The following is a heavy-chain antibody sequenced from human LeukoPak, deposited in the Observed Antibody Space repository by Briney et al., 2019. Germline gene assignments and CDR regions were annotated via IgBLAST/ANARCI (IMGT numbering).Heavy chain of an antibody. CDR2: IYSGGST. V-gene: IGHV3-66*01. J-gene: IGHJ6*02. D-gene: IGHD6-13*01. CDR3: ARDGIAAAENYYYGMDV. CDR1: GFTVSSNY. Sequence: LSGGSLRLSCAASGFTVSSNYMSWVRQAPGKGLEWVSVIYSGGSTYYADSVKGRFTISRDNSKNTLYLQMNSLRAEDTAVYYCARDGIAAAENYYYGMDVWGQGTTVTVSS.